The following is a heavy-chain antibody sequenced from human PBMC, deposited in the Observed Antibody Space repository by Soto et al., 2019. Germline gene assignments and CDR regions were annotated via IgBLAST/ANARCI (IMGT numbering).Heavy chain of an antibody. CDR3: ARELLRTAMVLDD. Sequence: GGSLRLSCAASGFTLSPYAMHWVRQAPGKGLEWVARITHDGSCKTYADSVKGRFTISRDNSKNTLYLQMNSLRAEDTAVYYCARELLRTAMVLDDWGQRTLVTVSS. CDR1: GFTLSPYA. J-gene: IGHJ4*02. CDR2: ITHDGSCK. D-gene: IGHD5-18*01. V-gene: IGHV3-30*04.